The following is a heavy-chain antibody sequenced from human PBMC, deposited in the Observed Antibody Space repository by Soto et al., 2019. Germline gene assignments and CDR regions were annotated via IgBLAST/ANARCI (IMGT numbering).Heavy chain of an antibody. V-gene: IGHV3-23*01. Sequence: GGSLRLSCAASGFTFSTYALSWVRQAPGKGLEWVSAISANGQGIYYADSVRGRFTISRDNSKNTIFLHMASLRAEDTAVSYCAKDRNYPRDQFHYWGQGTLVTVSS. CDR3: AKDRNYPRDQFHY. CDR1: GFTFSTYA. J-gene: IGHJ4*02. CDR2: ISANGQGI. D-gene: IGHD1-7*01.